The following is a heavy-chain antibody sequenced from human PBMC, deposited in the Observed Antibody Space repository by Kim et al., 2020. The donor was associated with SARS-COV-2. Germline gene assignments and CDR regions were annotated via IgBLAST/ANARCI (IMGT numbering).Heavy chain of an antibody. Sequence: SETLSLTCSFTGGSIISDNHFWGWIRQPPGKGLEWIGGINYSGRSYYNASLRSRVTIYGDSSKRQISLKLSSVTATDTAIYYCASRYCGGGSCYQSYFDPWGQGSLVTVSS. CDR2: INYSGRS. J-gene: IGHJ5*02. D-gene: IGHD2-15*01. CDR3: ASRYCGGGSCYQSYFDP. V-gene: IGHV4-39*01. CDR1: GGSIISDNHF.